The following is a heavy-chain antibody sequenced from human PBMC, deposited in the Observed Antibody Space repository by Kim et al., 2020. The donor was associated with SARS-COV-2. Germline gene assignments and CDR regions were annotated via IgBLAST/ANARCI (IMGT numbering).Heavy chain of an antibody. CDR3: ARPYRGGSFDF. CDR1: GFTFSSYW. Sequence: GGSLRLSCAASGFTFSSYWMSWVRQAPGKGLEWVASIKQDASVISYVDSVRGRFTISRDNAKNSLSLQMDSLRAEDTALYFCARPYRGGSFDFWGHGTM. D-gene: IGHD3-16*01. CDR2: IKQDASVI. V-gene: IGHV3-7*01. J-gene: IGHJ3*01.